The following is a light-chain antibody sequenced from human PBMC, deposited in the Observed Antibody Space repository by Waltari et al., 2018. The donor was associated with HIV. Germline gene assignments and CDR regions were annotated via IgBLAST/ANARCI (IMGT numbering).Light chain of an antibody. J-gene: IGKJ2*01. CDR2: GAS. CDR3: QQYNNWPWFT. Sequence: EIVMTQSRATLSVSPGRTATLSCSASQSVASNLAWYQQKPGQTPRLLIYGASTRATGISPRVSGSGSGTNFALTITSLQSEDVAVYYCQQYNNWPWFTFGQGTKLEIK. CDR1: QSVASN. V-gene: IGKV3-15*01.